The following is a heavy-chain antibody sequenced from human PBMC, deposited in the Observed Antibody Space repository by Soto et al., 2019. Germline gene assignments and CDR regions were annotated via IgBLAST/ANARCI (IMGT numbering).Heavy chain of an antibody. V-gene: IGHV3-74*01. Sequence: VGSLRLSCAASGLTFNRYWMHWVRHAPGKGLVWVSHINTDGSNTNYADSVKGRFTISRDNAKSTLFLQMNSLRDEDTAVYYFAREFCSGGNCYTYYFDPWGQGIPVTVSS. CDR3: AREFCSGGNCYTYYFDP. CDR1: GLTFNRYW. J-gene: IGHJ5*02. CDR2: INTDGSNT. D-gene: IGHD2-15*01.